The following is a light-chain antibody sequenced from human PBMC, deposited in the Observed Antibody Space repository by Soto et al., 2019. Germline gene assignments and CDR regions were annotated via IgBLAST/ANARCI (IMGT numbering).Light chain of an antibody. CDR3: CSRV. CDR2: EVT. Sequence: QSALTQPASVSGSPGQSITISCTGTSSDVATYNLVSWYQQRPGTAPQLIIYEVTKRPSGVSTRFSCSQSGNTASLTISGLQADDEADYYCCSRVFGGGTKLTVL. CDR1: SSDVATYNL. V-gene: IGLV2-23*02. J-gene: IGLJ3*02.